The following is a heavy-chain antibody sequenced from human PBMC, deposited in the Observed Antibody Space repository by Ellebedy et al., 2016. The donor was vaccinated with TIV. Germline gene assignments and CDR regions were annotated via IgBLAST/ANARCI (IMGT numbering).Heavy chain of an antibody. J-gene: IGHJ4*01. CDR3: AEGRSGWYYFDY. D-gene: IGHD6-19*01. V-gene: IGHV4-34*01. Sequence: SETLSLTCAVYGGSFSGYYWSWVRQPPGKGLERIGEVNQSGRTNYHPSLKSRVTISVDTSKNQFSLRLTSVTAADTVVYYCAEGRSGWYYFDYWGHGTLVTVSS. CDR2: VNQSGRT. CDR1: GGSFSGYY.